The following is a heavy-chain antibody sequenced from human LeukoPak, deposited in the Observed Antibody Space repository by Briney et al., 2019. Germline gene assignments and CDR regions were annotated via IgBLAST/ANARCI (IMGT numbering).Heavy chain of an antibody. CDR1: GASISSSIHY. D-gene: IGHD1-1*01. Sequence: SETLSLTCAVPGASISSSIHYWGWVRQPPGKGLEWIGSVYYSGGTYYNPSLESQLTISVDTSNNRFSLKLKSVTAADTAVFYCARVTTGSTTLDSWGQGILVTVSS. V-gene: IGHV4-39*02. J-gene: IGHJ5*01. CDR2: VYYSGGT. CDR3: ARVTTGSTTLDS.